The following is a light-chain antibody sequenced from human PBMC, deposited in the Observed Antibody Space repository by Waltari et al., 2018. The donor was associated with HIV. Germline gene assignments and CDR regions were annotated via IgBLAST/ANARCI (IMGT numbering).Light chain of an antibody. CDR2: DTT. J-gene: IGLJ2*01. CDR3: LLFFGGTRV. Sequence: QAAVTQEPSVTVSPGGTTLLTCGSSDGAVTNKPYAYWFQQNPGQAPTTLIYDTTKRHSWTPARFSCLLLGGKAVLTLSGALSEDEAHYDCLLFFGGTRVFGGGTMVTV. CDR1: DGAVTNKPY. V-gene: IGLV7-46*01.